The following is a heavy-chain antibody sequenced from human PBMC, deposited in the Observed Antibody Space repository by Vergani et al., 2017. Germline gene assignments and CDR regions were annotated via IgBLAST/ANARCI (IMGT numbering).Heavy chain of an antibody. J-gene: IGHJ5*02. Sequence: QVQLQQWGAGLLKPSETLSLTCAVYGGSFSGYYWSWIRQPPGKGLEWIGEINHSGSTNYNPSLKSRVTISVDTSKNQFSLKLSSVTAADTAVYYCARDQNYGDESWGQGTLVTVSS. CDR2: INHSGST. CDR1: GGSFSGYY. CDR3: ARDQNYGDES. D-gene: IGHD4-17*01. V-gene: IGHV4-34*01.